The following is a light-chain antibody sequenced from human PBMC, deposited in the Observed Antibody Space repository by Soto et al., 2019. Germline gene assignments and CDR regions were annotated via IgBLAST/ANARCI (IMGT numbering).Light chain of an antibody. CDR1: QSISDS. V-gene: IGKV1-5*01. Sequence: DIQMTQSTSSLSASVGDGVTITCRASQSISDSLAWYQQKPGKAPYLLISDASSLERGVPSRFSGSGSGTEFTLTISSMQPDDFATYYCQQYNGYSRTFGQGTKVDIK. J-gene: IGKJ1*01. CDR2: DAS. CDR3: QQYNGYSRT.